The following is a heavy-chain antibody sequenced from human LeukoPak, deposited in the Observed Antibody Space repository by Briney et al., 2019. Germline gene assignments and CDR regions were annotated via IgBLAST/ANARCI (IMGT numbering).Heavy chain of an antibody. D-gene: IGHD3-22*01. V-gene: IGHV4-34*01. CDR2: INHSGST. CDR3: ARGPYCYYDSSGYWGRVRRAFDI. CDR1: GGSFSGYY. J-gene: IGHJ3*02. Sequence: SETLSHTCAVYGGSFSGYYWSWIRQPPGKGLEWIGEINHSGSTNYNPSLKSRVTISVDTSKNQFSLKLSSVTAADTAVYYCARGPYCYYDSSGYWGRVRRAFDIWGQGTMVTVSS.